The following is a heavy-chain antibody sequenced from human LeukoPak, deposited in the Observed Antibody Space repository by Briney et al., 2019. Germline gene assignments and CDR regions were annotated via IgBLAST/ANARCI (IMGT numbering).Heavy chain of an antibody. V-gene: IGHV5-51*01. CDR3: ARRGFGSGYEP. CDR2: IYPGDSDT. CDR1: GYSFTTYW. Sequence: GESLKISCKGSGYSFTTYWIGWVRQMPGKDLEWMGSIYPGDSDTRYSPSFQGQVTISADKSISTAYVQWSSLKASDTAIYYCARRGFGSGYEPWGQGTLVTVSS. J-gene: IGHJ5*02. D-gene: IGHD5-12*01.